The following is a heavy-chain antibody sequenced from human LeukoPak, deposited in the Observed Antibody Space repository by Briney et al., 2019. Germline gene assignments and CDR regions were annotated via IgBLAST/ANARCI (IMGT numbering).Heavy chain of an antibody. J-gene: IGHJ5*02. CDR1: GHTFTGYY. CDR2: INPNSGGT. CDR3: ARGGLRGVPAASSVRFDP. V-gene: IGHV1-2*06. D-gene: IGHD2-2*01. Sequence: ASVKVSCKASGHTFTGYYMHWVRQAPGQGLEWMGRINPNSGGTNYAQKFQGRVTMTRDTSISTAYMELSRLRSDDTAVYYCARGGLRGVPAASSVRFDPWGQGTLVTVSS.